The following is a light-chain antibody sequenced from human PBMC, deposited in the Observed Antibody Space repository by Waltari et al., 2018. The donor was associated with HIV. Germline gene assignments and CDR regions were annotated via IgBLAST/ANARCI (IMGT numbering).Light chain of an antibody. CDR3: QQLNSFLP. Sequence: DIQLTQSPSFLSASVGHRVTITCRASHGIGNLLAWYQQMPGKAPKLLIYAASTLHSEVPSRFSGSGSGTVFTLTISSLQPEDSAIYYCQQLNSFLPFGGGTQV. CDR1: HGIGNL. V-gene: IGKV1-9*01. CDR2: AAS. J-gene: IGKJ4*01.